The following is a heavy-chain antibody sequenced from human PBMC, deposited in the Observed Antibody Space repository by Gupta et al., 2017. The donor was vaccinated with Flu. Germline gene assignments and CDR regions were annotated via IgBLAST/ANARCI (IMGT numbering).Heavy chain of an antibody. J-gene: IGHJ5*02. V-gene: IGHV4-38-2*02. CDR2: IYQSGNT. D-gene: IGHD1-26*01. CDR3: ARDRSGSYNWFDP. Sequence: QVQLQESGPGLVKPSETLSLTCAVSGSSISNGYYWAWIRQPPGKGLEWIGSIYQSGNTFYNPALKSRVTMSVDTSKNQFSLKPNSVTAADTAVYYCARDRSGSYNWFDPWGQGTLVTVSS. CDR1: GSSISNGYY.